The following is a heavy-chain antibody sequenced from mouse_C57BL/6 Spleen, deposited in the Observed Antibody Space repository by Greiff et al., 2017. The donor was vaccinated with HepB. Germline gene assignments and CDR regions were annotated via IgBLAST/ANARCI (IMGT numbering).Heavy chain of an antibody. Sequence: QVQLQQSGPELVKPGASVKISCKASGYAFSSSWMNWVKQRPGKGLEWIGRIYPGDGDTNYNGKFKGKATLTADKSSSTAYMQLSSLTSEDSAVYFCASGYGNYGWYFDVWGTGTTVTVSS. V-gene: IGHV1-82*01. D-gene: IGHD2-1*01. J-gene: IGHJ1*03. CDR3: ASGYGNYGWYFDV. CDR2: IYPGDGDT. CDR1: GYAFSSSW.